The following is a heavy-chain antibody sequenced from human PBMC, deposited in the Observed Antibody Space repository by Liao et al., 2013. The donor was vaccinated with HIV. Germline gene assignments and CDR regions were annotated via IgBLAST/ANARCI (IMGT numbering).Heavy chain of an antibody. D-gene: IGHD6-13*01. CDR1: GDSISSSRYY. V-gene: IGHV4-61*02. CDR2: IYTSGST. CDR3: ARAPSAAGTGREFDY. Sequence: QLQLQESGPGLVKPSETLSLTCTVSGDSISSSRYYWSWIRQPAGKGLEWIGRIYTSGSTNYNPSLKSRVTMSVDTSKNQFSLKLSSVTAADTAVYYCARAPSAAGTGREFDYWGQGTLVTVSS. J-gene: IGHJ4*02.